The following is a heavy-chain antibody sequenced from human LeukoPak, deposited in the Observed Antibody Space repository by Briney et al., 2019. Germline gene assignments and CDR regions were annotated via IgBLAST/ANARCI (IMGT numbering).Heavy chain of an antibody. CDR3: AKGGSGYFWDWFDP. Sequence: GGSLRLSCAASGFIFSSYGMHWVRQAPGKGLEWVAFIRYDGSNKYCADSMKGRFTISRDNSKNTLYLQMNSLRAEDTAVYYCAKGGSGYFWDWFDPWGQGTLVTVSS. CDR2: IRYDGSNK. CDR1: GFIFSSYG. V-gene: IGHV3-30*02. D-gene: IGHD5-12*01. J-gene: IGHJ5*02.